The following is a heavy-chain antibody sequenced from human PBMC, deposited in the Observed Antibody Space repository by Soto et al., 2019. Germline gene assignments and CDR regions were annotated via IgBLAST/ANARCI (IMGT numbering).Heavy chain of an antibody. J-gene: IGHJ6*02. CDR1: GGSFSGYY. Sequence: PSETLSLTCAVYGGSFSGYYWSWIRQPPGKGLEWIGEINHSGSTNYNPSLKSRVTISVDTSKNQFSLKLSSVTAADTAVYYCARGRRSGDTVVGYSYYYGMGVWGQVNRVPVSS. CDR2: INHSGST. D-gene: IGHD2-2*01. CDR3: ARGRRSGDTVVGYSYYYGMGV. V-gene: IGHV4-34*01.